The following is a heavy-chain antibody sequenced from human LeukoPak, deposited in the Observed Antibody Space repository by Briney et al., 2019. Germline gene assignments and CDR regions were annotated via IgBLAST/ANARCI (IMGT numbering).Heavy chain of an antibody. Sequence: GGSLRLSCAASGFTFSSYEMNWVRQAPGKGLEWVSYISSSGSTIYYADFVKGRFTISRDNSKNTLYLQMNSLRAEDTAVYYCAKIRDGGNSFFDYWGQGTLVTVSS. D-gene: IGHD4-23*01. V-gene: IGHV3-48*03. CDR2: ISSSGSTI. CDR1: GFTFSSYE. J-gene: IGHJ4*02. CDR3: AKIRDGGNSFFDY.